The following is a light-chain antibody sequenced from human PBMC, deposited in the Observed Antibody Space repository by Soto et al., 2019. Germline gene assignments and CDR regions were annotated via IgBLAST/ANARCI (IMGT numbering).Light chain of an antibody. V-gene: IGKV3-15*01. CDR2: GAS. Sequence: EIVMTQSPATLSVSPGERATLSCRASQSVRSNLAWYQQKPGQAPRLLMYGASTRATGIPARFSGSGSGTDFTLTISSLQSEDFAVYYCQQYTDWPLTFGQGNKVEIK. J-gene: IGKJ1*01. CDR1: QSVRSN. CDR3: QQYTDWPLT.